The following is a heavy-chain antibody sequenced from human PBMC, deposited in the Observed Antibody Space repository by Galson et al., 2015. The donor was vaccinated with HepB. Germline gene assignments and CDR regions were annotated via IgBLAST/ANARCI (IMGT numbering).Heavy chain of an antibody. V-gene: IGHV1-69*13. J-gene: IGHJ5*02. CDR1: GGTFSSYA. CDR2: IIPIFGTA. CDR3: ARYGGAVAGKNRDWFDP. D-gene: IGHD6-19*01. Sequence: SVKVSCKASGGTFSSYAISWVRQAPGQGLEWMGGIIPIFGTANYAQKFQGRVTITADESTSTAYMELSSLRSEDTAVYYCARYGGAVAGKNRDWFDPWGQGTLVTVSS.